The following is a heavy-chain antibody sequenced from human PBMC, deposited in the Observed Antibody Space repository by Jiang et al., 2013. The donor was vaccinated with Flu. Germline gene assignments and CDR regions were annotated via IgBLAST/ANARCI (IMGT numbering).Heavy chain of an antibody. Sequence: LLKPSETLSLTCAVYGGSFSGYYWSWIRQPPGKGLEWIGEINHSGSTNYNPSLKSRVTISVDTSKNQFSLKLSSVTAADTAVYYCARVPLIVATTPRGGYYFDYWGQGTLVTVSS. J-gene: IGHJ4*02. CDR1: GGSFSGYY. CDR2: INHSGST. CDR3: ARVPLIVATTPRGGYYFDY. D-gene: IGHD5-12*01. V-gene: IGHV4-34*01.